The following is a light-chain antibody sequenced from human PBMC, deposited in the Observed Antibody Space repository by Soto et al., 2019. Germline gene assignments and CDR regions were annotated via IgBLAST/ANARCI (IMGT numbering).Light chain of an antibody. Sequence: SALTQPASVSGSPGQSITISCTGSDRDIGAYDYVSWYQQHPGKAPKLLIYGVKNRPSGVSYRFSASKSAFTASLTISGLQAEDEAHYYCSSYTTSYFYVFGPGTKVTV. CDR1: DRDIGAYDY. J-gene: IGLJ1*01. CDR2: GVK. CDR3: SSYTTSYFYV. V-gene: IGLV2-14*01.